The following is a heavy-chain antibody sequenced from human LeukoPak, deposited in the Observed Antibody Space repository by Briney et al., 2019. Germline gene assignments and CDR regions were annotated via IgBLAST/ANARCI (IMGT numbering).Heavy chain of an antibody. Sequence: AGRSLRLSCAASGFTFSSYGMHWVRQAPGKGLEWVAVISYDGSNKYYADSVKGRFTISRDNSKNTLYLQMNSLRAEDTALYYCAKWGDYDVLTGYYVPDYWGQGTLVTVSS. CDR2: ISYDGSNK. CDR3: AKWGDYDVLTGYYVPDY. CDR1: GFTFSSYG. J-gene: IGHJ4*02. V-gene: IGHV3-30*18. D-gene: IGHD3-9*01.